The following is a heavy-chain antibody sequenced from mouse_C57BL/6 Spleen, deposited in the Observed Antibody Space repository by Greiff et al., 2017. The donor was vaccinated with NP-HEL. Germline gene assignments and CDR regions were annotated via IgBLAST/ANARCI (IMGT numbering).Heavy chain of an antibody. CDR1: GFSFNTYA. J-gene: IGHJ3*01. Sequence: EVKLMESGGGLVQPKGSLKLSCAASGFSFNTYAMNWVRQAPGKGLEWVARIRSKSNNYATYYADSVKDRFTISRDDSESMLYLQMNNMKTKDTAMYYCVRPGYDWFAYWGQGTLVTVSA. V-gene: IGHV10-1*01. CDR2: IRSKSNNYAT. D-gene: IGHD2-2*01. CDR3: VRPGYDWFAY.